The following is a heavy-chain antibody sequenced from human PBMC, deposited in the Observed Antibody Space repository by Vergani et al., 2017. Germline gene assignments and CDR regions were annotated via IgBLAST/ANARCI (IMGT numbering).Heavy chain of an antibody. CDR1: GGSFSGYY. Sequence: QVQLQQWGAGLLKPSETLSLTCAVYGGSFSGYYWSWIRQPPGKGLEWIGEINHSGSTNYNPSLKSLVTISVDTSKNQFSLKLSSVTAADTAVYYCARGPIAAAGTGGYWGQGTLVTVSS. J-gene: IGHJ4*02. CDR2: INHSGST. V-gene: IGHV4-34*01. D-gene: IGHD6-13*01. CDR3: ARGPIAAAGTGGY.